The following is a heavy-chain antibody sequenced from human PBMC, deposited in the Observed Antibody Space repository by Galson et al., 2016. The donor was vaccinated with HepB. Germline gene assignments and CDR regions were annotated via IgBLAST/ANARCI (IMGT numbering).Heavy chain of an antibody. D-gene: IGHD3-10*01. CDR1: GDSVSNNNAG. CDR2: TFYRSNWQN. V-gene: IGHV6-1*01. J-gene: IGHJ4*02. Sequence: CAISGDSVSNNNAGWYWIRQSPSRGLECLGRTFYRSNWQNDYADSVTSRISINADTAKNEFSLHLRSVTPEDTGVYYCARSYLLGRGFGWRGPGTPVTVSS. CDR3: ARSYLLGRGFGW.